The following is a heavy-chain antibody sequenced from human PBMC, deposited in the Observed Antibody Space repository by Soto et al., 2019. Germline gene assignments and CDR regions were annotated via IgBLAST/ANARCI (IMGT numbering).Heavy chain of an antibody. V-gene: IGHV4-39*01. J-gene: IGHJ4*02. D-gene: IGHD3-3*01. CDR1: GGSISSSSYY. CDR2: IYYSGST. Sequence: SETLSLTCTVSGGSISSSSYYWGWIRQPPGKGLEWIGSIYYSGSTYYNPSLKSRVTISVDTSKNQFSLKLSSVTAADTAVYDCSLRWFFGEPFDYWGQGTLVTVSS. CDR3: SLRWFFGEPFDY.